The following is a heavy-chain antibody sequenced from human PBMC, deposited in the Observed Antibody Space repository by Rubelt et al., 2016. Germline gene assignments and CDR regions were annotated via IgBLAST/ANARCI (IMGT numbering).Heavy chain of an antibody. Sequence: QLQLQESGPGLVKPSETLSLTCTVSGGSISSSSYYWGWIRQPPGKGLEWIGSIYYSGSTYYNPSLKSRVNISVDTSKNQFSLKLSSVTAADTAVYYCARVSNYYSSSWNWFDPWGQGTLVTVSS. J-gene: IGHJ5*02. CDR2: IYYSGST. D-gene: IGHD6-13*01. CDR1: GGSISSSSYY. CDR3: ARVSNYYSSSWNWFDP. V-gene: IGHV4-39*07.